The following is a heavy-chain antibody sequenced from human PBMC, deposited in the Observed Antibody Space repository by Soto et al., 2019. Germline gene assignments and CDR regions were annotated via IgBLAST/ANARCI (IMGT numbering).Heavy chain of an antibody. D-gene: IGHD6-6*01. CDR1: GGSFSGYY. J-gene: IGHJ4*02. CDR3: ARRRGIAARRGYFDY. V-gene: IGHV4-34*01. Sequence: QVQLQQWGAGLLKPSETLSLTCAVYGGSFSGYYWSWIRQPPGKGLEWIGEINHSGSTNYNPSLKSRVTISVDTSKNQFSLKLSSVTAADTAVYYCARRRGIAARRGYFDYWGQGTLVTVSS. CDR2: INHSGST.